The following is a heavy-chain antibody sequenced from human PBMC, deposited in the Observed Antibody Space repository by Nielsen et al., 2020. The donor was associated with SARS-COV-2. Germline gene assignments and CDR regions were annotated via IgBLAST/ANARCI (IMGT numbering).Heavy chain of an antibody. Sequence: GGSLRLSCAASGFTFSSYWMHWVRQAPGKGLVRVSRINSDGSSTSYADSVKGRFTISRDNAKNTLYLQMNSLRAEDTAVYYCARDNLYSNYYYYYGLDVWGQGTAVTVSS. CDR3: ARDNLYSNYYYYYGLDV. CDR2: INSDGSST. CDR1: GFTFSSYW. J-gene: IGHJ6*02. D-gene: IGHD4-11*01. V-gene: IGHV3-74*01.